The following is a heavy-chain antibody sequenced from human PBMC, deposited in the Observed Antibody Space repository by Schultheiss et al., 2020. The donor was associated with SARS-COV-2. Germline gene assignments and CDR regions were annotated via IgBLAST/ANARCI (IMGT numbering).Heavy chain of an antibody. CDR3: ARAQYSSWYERFDP. D-gene: IGHD6-13*01. Sequence: GGSLRLSCEASGFTFSSYSMNWVRQAPGKGLEWISYISSSSSTIYYANSVKGRFTISRDNAKNSLYLQMNSLRAEDTAVYYCARAQYSSWYERFDPWGQGTLVTVSS. J-gene: IGHJ5*02. V-gene: IGHV3-48*01. CDR1: GFTFSSYS. CDR2: ISSSSSTI.